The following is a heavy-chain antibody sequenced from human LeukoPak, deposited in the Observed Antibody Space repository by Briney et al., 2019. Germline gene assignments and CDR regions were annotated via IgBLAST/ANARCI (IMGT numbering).Heavy chain of an antibody. CDR2: IDHDGIT. CDR1: GGPLSGYY. CDR3: ARVFWVKYFDYLQTSTHAMDV. D-gene: IGHD3-16*01. J-gene: IGHJ6*02. V-gene: IGHV4-34*01. Sequence: SETLSLTCSVSGGPLSGYYWSWNRQPPGKGLEWIGEIDHDGITNYNPSFKSRLTISVDVSKTQFSLRLGSVTAADTAVYFCARVFWVKYFDYLQTSTHAMDVWGQGTTVTVFS.